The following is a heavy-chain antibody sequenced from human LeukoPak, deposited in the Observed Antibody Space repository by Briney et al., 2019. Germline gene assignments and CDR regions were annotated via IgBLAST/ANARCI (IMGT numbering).Heavy chain of an antibody. CDR2: ISYDGGNK. CDR3: AKDDYYGSGSYYYYYYGMDV. Sequence: PGGSLRLSCAASGFTFSSYGMHWVRQAPGKGLEWVAVISYDGGNKYYADSVKGRFTISRDNSKNTLYLQMNSLRAEDTAVYYCAKDDYYGSGSYYYYYYGMDVWGKGTTVTVSS. V-gene: IGHV3-30*18. J-gene: IGHJ6*04. CDR1: GFTFSSYG. D-gene: IGHD3-10*01.